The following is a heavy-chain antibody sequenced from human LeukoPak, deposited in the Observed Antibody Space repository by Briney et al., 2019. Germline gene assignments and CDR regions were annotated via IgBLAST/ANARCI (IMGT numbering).Heavy chain of an antibody. J-gene: IGHJ4*02. CDR1: GFTFSTYA. V-gene: IGHV3-64*01. Sequence: PGGSLGLSCAASGFTFSTYAMHWVRQAPGKGLEYVSAISTNGDGTYYANSVKGRFTISRDNSKNTLYLQMGSLRVEDMAVYYCARWGSTSCYDYWGQGTLVTVSS. D-gene: IGHD2-2*01. CDR3: ARWGSTSCYDY. CDR2: ISTNGDGT.